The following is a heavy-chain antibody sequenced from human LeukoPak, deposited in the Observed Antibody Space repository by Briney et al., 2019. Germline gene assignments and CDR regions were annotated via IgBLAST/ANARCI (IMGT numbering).Heavy chain of an antibody. V-gene: IGHV1-18*01. CDR1: AYTFTSYG. CDR3: AGDPGVGISLGADY. CDR2: ISAYNGYT. Sequence: GASVKVSCKASAYTFTSYGISWLRQAPGQGLEWMGWISAYNGYTNYAQNFQGRVTMTTETSTTTAYMELRSLRPDDTAIYYCAGDPGVGISLGADYWGQGTLVTVSS. J-gene: IGHJ4*02. D-gene: IGHD3-10*01.